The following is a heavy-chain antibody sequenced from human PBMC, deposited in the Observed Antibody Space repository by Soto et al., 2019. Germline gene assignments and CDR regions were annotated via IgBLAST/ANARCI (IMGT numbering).Heavy chain of an antibody. CDR3: ARHHNWNLYGMDV. D-gene: IGHD1-20*01. CDR1: GFTFGSYS. Sequence: GGSLRLSCAASGFTFGSYSMNWVRQAPGKGLEWVSSISSSSSYIYYADSVKGRFTISRDNAKNSLYLQMNSLRAEDTAVYYCARHHNWNLYGMDVWGQGTTVTSP. J-gene: IGHJ6*02. V-gene: IGHV3-21*01. CDR2: ISSSSSYI.